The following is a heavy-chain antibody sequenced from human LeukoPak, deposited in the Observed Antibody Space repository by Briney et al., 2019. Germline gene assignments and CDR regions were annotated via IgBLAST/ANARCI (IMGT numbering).Heavy chain of an antibody. Sequence: SETLSLTCTVSGGSITSSSYSWGWIRQPPGKGLEWIASMSYSGSTYYNPSLKSRVTISVDTSRNQFSLKLSSVTAADTALYYCSTDPRSLIYWGHGTLVTVSS. CDR1: GGSITSSSYS. CDR3: STDPRSLIY. D-gene: IGHD2-8*01. CDR2: MSYSGST. V-gene: IGHV4-39*07. J-gene: IGHJ4*01.